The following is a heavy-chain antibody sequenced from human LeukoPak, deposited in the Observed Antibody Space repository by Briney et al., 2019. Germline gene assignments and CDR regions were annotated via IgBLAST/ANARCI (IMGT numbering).Heavy chain of an antibody. CDR2: INPNNGDT. J-gene: IGHJ6*02. CDR1: GYIFTTYF. CDR3: ARVRRYYYGMDV. V-gene: IGHV1-2*02. Sequence: ASVKVSCKASGYIFTTYFIHWVRQAPGQGHEWMGWINPNNGDTNYVQKFQGRVTMTRETSISTAYMELSRLRFDDTAVYYCARVRRYYYGMDVWGQGTTVTVSS.